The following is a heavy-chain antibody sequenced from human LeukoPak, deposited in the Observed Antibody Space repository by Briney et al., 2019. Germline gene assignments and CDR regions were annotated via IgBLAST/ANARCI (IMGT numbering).Heavy chain of an antibody. CDR3: ARNDILTGYYKGNFDY. J-gene: IGHJ4*03. CDR2: ISYDGSNK. CDR1: GFTFSSYA. V-gene: IGHV3-30*04. Sequence: GGSLRLSCAASGFTFSSYAMHWVRQAPGKGLEWVAVISYDGSNKYYADSVKGRFTISRDSPKNTLYLQMNSLRAEDTAVYYCARNDILTGYYKGNFDYWGQGTMVTVSS. D-gene: IGHD3-9*01.